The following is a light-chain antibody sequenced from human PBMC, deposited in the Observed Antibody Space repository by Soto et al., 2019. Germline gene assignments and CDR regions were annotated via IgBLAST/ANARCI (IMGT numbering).Light chain of an antibody. V-gene: IGKV1-39*01. CDR1: QSISSY. J-gene: IGKJ2*01. CDR2: AAS. CDR3: QQSYTSVQT. Sequence: DIQMTQSPSSLSASLLDRVSIXRLASQSISSYLNWYHQKPGKAPKLLIYAASSLQSGVPSRFSGSGSGTDFTLTISSLQPEDSGTYYCQQSYTSVQTFGQGTKVDIK.